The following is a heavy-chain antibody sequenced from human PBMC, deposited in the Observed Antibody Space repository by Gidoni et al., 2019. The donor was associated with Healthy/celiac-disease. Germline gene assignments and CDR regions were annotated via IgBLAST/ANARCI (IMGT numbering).Heavy chain of an antibody. Sequence: QLQLQESGSGLVKPSQTLSLTCAVSGGSISSGGYSWSWIRQPPGKGLEWIGYIYHSGSTYYNPSLKSRVTISVDRSKNQFSLKLSSVTAADTAVYYCARANYGDYAYYYYGMDVWGQGTTVTVSS. CDR3: ARANYGDYAYYYYGMDV. CDR1: GGSISSGGYS. D-gene: IGHD4-17*01. CDR2: IYHSGST. J-gene: IGHJ6*02. V-gene: IGHV4-30-2*01.